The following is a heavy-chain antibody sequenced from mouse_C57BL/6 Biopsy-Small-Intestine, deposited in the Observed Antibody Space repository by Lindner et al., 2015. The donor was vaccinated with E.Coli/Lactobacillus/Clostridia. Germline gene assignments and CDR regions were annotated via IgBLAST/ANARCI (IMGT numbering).Heavy chain of an antibody. CDR3: ARHERGLLPWYFDV. CDR1: GFTFSSYG. CDR2: ISGGGSYT. D-gene: IGHD1-1*01. J-gene: IGHJ1*03. V-gene: IGHV5-6*01. Sequence: VQLQESGGDLVKPGGSLKLSCAASGFTFSSYGMSWVRQTPDKRLEWVATISGGGSYTYYPDSVKGRFTISRDNAKNTLYLQMSSLKSEDTAMYYCARHERGLLPWYFDVWGTGTTVTVSS.